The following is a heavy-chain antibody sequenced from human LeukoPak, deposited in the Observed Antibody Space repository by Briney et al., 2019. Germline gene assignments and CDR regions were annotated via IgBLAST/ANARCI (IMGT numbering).Heavy chain of an antibody. CDR1: GGSISSYY. CDR2: IYTSGST. CDR3: ARGSSSSWYLSPFDY. Sequence: PSETLSLTCTVSGGSISSYYWSWIRQPAGKGLEWIGRIYTSGSTNYNPSLKSRVTMSVDTSKNQFSLKLSSVTAADTAVYYCARGSSSSWYLSPFDYWGQGTLVTVSS. D-gene: IGHD6-13*01. J-gene: IGHJ4*02. V-gene: IGHV4-4*07.